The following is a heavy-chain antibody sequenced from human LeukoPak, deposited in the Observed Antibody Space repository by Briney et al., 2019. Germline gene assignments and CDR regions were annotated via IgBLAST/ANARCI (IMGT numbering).Heavy chain of an antibody. CDR1: GFTFSSYW. D-gene: IGHD2-15*01. CDR3: ARVADCSGGSCYSGVVYFDY. V-gene: IGHV3-7*01. J-gene: IGHJ4*02. Sequence: GGSLRLSCAASGFTFSSYWMSWVRQAPGKGLEWVANIKQDGSEKYYVDSVKGRFTISRDNAKNSLYLQMNSLRAEDTAVYYCARVADCSGGSCYSGVVYFDYWGQGTLVTVSS. CDR2: IKQDGSEK.